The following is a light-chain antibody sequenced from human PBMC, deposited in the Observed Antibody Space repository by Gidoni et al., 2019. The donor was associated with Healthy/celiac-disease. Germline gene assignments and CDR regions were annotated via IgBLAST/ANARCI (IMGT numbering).Light chain of an antibody. V-gene: IGKV1-33*01. J-gene: IGKJ2*01. CDR3: QQYDNPYT. CDR2: DAS. Sequence: IQMTQSPSSLSASVGDRVTITCQASQDISNYLNWYQQKPGKAPKLLIYDASNLETRVPSRFSGSGSGTDCTLTISSLQPEDIATYYCQQYDNPYTFGQGTKLEIK. CDR1: QDISNY.